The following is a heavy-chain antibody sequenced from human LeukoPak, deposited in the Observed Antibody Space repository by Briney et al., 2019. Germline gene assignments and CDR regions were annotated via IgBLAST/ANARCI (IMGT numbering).Heavy chain of an antibody. CDR2: IYYSGST. D-gene: IGHD2-2*01. J-gene: IGHJ4*02. CDR3: ARQGDYCSTTSCYDY. CDR1: GDSISSSNYY. V-gene: IGHV4-39*01. Sequence: PSETLSLTCTVSGDSISSSNYYWGWIRQPPGKGLEWVGTIYYSGSTYYNPSLKSRVTISVDTSQNQFSLKLSSVTAADTAVYYCARQGDYCSTTSCYDYWRQGILVTVSS.